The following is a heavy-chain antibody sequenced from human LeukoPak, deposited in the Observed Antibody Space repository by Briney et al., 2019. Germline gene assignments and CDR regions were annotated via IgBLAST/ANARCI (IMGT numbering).Heavy chain of an antibody. V-gene: IGHV3-48*04. CDR1: GFTFRSYT. CDR3: ARDLSTVTTPPFDY. CDR2: INSGSSSI. D-gene: IGHD4-11*01. J-gene: IGHJ4*02. Sequence: GGSLRLSCAASGFTFRSYTMNWVRQAPGKGPEWVSYINSGSSSIYYADSVKGRFTISRDNAKNSLYLQMNSLRAEDTAVYYCARDLSTVTTPPFDYWGQGTLVTVSS.